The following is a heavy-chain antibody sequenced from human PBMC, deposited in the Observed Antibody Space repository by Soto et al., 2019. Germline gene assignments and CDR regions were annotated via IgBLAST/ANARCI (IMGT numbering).Heavy chain of an antibody. V-gene: IGHV5-51*01. J-gene: IGHJ4*02. D-gene: IGHD3-3*01. CDR3: ARVDPPHDFWSGYPLFWFDY. CDR1: GYSFTSYW. Sequence: GESLKISCKGSGYSFTSYWIGWVRQMPGKGLEWMGIIYPGDSDTRYSPSFQGQVTISADKSISTAYLQWSSLKASDTAVYYCARVDPPHDFWSGYPLFWFDYWGQGTLVTVSS. CDR2: IYPGDSDT.